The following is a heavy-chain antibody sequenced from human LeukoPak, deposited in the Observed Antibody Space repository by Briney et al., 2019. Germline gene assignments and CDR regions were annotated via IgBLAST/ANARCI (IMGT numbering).Heavy chain of an antibody. Sequence: PSETLSLTCALYGGSFSGYFWSWIRQPPGKGLEWIGEIKHSGSTNYNPSLKSRVSMSVDTSKNQFSLKLNPVTAADTAVYYCASGRYGDYYYFDYWGQGTLVTVSS. CDR2: IKHSGST. D-gene: IGHD4-17*01. CDR1: GGSFSGYF. J-gene: IGHJ4*02. CDR3: ASGRYGDYYYFDY. V-gene: IGHV4-34*01.